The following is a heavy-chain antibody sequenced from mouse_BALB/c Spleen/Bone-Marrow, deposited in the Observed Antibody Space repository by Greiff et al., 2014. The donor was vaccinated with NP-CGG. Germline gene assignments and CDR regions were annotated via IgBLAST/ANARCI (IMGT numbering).Heavy chain of an antibody. V-gene: IGHV1S81*02. CDR1: GYTFSNYY. D-gene: IGHD1-1*01. CDR2: SNPSNGGS. Sequence: QVQLQQPGAELVKPGASVKLSCKASGYTFSNYYMYWVKQRPGQGLEWIGESNPSNGGSNFNEKFKSKATLTVDKSSSTAYMQLSSLTSEDSAVYYCTRSNYGYWHFDVWGAGTTVTVSS. J-gene: IGHJ1*01. CDR3: TRSNYGYWHFDV.